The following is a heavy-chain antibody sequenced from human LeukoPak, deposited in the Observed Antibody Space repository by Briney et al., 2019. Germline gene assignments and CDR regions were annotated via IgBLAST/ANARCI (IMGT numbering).Heavy chain of an antibody. CDR1: GFKFSDHY. CDR3: GSIAINANNGMAV. CDR2: SRNKASSYTT. J-gene: IGHJ6*02. Sequence: GGSQRLSCAASGFKFSDHYIDWVRQAPGKGLEWVGRSRNKASSYTTGYAASVEGRFTISRDVSESSLYLQMNSLRTEDTAVYYCGSIAINANNGMAVWGQGTTVTVSS. D-gene: IGHD1/OR15-1a*01. V-gene: IGHV3-72*01.